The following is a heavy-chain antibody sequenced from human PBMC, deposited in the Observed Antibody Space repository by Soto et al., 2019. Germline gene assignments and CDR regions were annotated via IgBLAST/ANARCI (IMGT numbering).Heavy chain of an antibody. Sequence: PGESLNNSCKGSGYSFTSYWIGWVRQMPGKGLEWMGIIYPGDSDTRYSPSFQGQVTISADKSISTAYLQWSSLKASDTAMYYCARSIHGIAVAGQDAFDIWGQGTMVTVSS. CDR2: IYPGDSDT. J-gene: IGHJ3*02. CDR1: GYSFTSYW. V-gene: IGHV5-51*01. D-gene: IGHD6-19*01. CDR3: ARSIHGIAVAGQDAFDI.